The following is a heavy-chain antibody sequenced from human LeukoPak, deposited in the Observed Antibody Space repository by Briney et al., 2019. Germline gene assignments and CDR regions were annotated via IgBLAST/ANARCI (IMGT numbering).Heavy chain of an antibody. J-gene: IGHJ5*02. CDR1: GYTFTSYG. V-gene: IGHV1-18*01. Sequence: ASVKVSCKASGYTFTSYGISCVRQAPGQGLEWMGWISAYNGNTNYAQKLQGRVTMTTDTSTSTAYMELRSLRSDDTAVYYCARSNSNYPVDYFDPWGQGTLVTVSS. CDR2: ISAYNGNT. CDR3: ARSNSNYPVDYFDP. D-gene: IGHD2/OR15-2a*01.